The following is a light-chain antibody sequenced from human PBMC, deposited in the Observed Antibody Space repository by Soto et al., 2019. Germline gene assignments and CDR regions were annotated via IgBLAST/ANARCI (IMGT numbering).Light chain of an antibody. J-gene: IGLJ2*01. CDR2: EVT. Sequence: QSALTQPASVSGSPGQSITISCTGSSSDVGAYNYVSWYQQHPGKAPRLMIYEVTNRPSGVSNRFSGSKSGNTASLTISGLRAEDEADYCCSSYTSGSTLMVFGGGTKLTVL. CDR1: SSDVGAYNY. CDR3: SSYTSGSTLMV. V-gene: IGLV2-14*01.